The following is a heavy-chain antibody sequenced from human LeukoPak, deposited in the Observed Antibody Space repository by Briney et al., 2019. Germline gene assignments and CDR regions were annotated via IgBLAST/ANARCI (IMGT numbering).Heavy chain of an antibody. D-gene: IGHD3-22*01. Sequence: GESLKISCKGSGYSFTNYWIGWVRQMPGKGLKWMGIIYPGDSDARYSPSFQVQVTISADKSISPAYLQWSSLKASDTAMYYCASVTYYYDSSGYSQDAFDIWGQGTMVTVSS. CDR3: ASVTYYYDSSGYSQDAFDI. V-gene: IGHV5-51*01. CDR1: GYSFTNYW. CDR2: IYPGDSDA. J-gene: IGHJ3*02.